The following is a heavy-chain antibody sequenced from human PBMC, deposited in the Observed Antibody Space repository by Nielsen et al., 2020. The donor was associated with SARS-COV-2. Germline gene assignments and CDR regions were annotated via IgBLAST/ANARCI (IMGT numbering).Heavy chain of an antibody. J-gene: IGHJ5*02. V-gene: IGHV3-15*01. Sequence: GGSLRLSCAASGFTFSNAWMSWVRQAPGKGLEWVGRIKSKTDGGTTDYAAPVKGRFTISRDDSKNTLYLQMNSLKTEDTAVYYCTTGPSFSGSYPNWFDPWGQGTLVTVSS. D-gene: IGHD1-26*01. CDR1: GFTFSNAW. CDR3: TTGPSFSGSYPNWFDP. CDR2: IKSKTDGGTT.